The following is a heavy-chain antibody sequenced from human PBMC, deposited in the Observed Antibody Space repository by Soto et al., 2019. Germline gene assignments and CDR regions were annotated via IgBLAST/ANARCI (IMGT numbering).Heavy chain of an antibody. Sequence: SETLYLTCAVSGYVITNGYHWGCIRQPPGKELEWIGTISHSGDTYYNTSLKSRVTISIDTAKNHLSLILSSVTAADTATYYCTRIYCTTTSCFINGMDVWGQGTTVTVYS. J-gene: IGHJ6*02. CDR1: GYVITNGYH. V-gene: IGHV4-38-2*01. D-gene: IGHD2-2*01. CDR3: TRIYCTTTSCFINGMDV. CDR2: ISHSGDT.